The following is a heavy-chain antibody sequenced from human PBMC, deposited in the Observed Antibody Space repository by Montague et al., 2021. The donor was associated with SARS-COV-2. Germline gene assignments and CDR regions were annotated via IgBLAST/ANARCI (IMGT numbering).Heavy chain of an antibody. CDR1: GGSFSGYY. Sequence: SETLSLTCAVYGGSFSGYYWSWSRQPPGKGLEWMGEINHSGSTNXNPSLKSRGTISVDTSKNQFSLKLSSVTAADTAVYYCARGFGRAVYSYGFEPDYYYYMDFWGQGTTVTVSS. CDR2: INHSGST. V-gene: IGHV4-34*01. CDR3: ARGFGRAVYSYGFEPDYYYYMDF. J-gene: IGHJ6*03. D-gene: IGHD5-18*01.